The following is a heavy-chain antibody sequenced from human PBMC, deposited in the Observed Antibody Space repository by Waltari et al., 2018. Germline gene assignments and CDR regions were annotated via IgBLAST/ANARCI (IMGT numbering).Heavy chain of an antibody. J-gene: IGHJ4*02. Sequence: EVQLVESGGGLVQPGGSLRLSCAASGFTLSDHYMDWVRQAPGRGLEWVDRTRKRAKRYTTKDGASVIGRVAISRDDSKDSLYLQMNSLKTEDTAMYYCFRAGFCGGGTCYSDYVDYWGQGTLVTVSS. CDR2: TRKRAKRYTT. CDR3: FRAGFCGGGTCYSDYVDY. CDR1: GFTLSDHY. V-gene: IGHV3-72*01. D-gene: IGHD2-15*01.